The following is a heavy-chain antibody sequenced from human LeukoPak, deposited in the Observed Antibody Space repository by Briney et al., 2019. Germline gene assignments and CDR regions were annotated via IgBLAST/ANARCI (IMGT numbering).Heavy chain of an antibody. J-gene: IGHJ3*02. CDR1: GFTFSSYW. CDR2: IKKDGSEK. CDR3: ARGFTGYDAFDI. D-gene: IGHD3-16*01. V-gene: IGHV3-7*03. Sequence: PGGSLRLSCAASGFTFSSYWMSWVRQAPGKGLEWVANIKKDGSEKYYVDSVKGRFTISRDNAKNSLYLQMNSLRAEDTALYHCARGFTGYDAFDIWGQGTMVTVSS.